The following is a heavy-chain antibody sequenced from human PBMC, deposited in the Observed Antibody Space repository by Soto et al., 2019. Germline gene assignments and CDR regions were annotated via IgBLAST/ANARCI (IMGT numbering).Heavy chain of an antibody. CDR2: IYYSGST. V-gene: IGHV4-61*01. CDR1: GGSVSSGSYY. J-gene: IGHJ6*02. D-gene: IGHD5-18*01. CDR3: ARDGGRGYSYGLYYYYGMDV. Sequence: QVQLQESGPGLVKPSETLSLTSTVSGGSVSSGSYYWSWIRQPPGKGLEWIGYIYYSGSTNYNPFLKSRVTISVDTSKNQFSLKLSSVTAADTAVYYCARDGGRGYSYGLYYYYGMDVWGQGTTVTVSS.